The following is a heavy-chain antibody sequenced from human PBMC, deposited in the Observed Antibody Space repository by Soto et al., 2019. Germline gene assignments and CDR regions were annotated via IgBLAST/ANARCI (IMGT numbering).Heavy chain of an antibody. D-gene: IGHD2-21*02. J-gene: IGHJ6*02. CDR1: GFSLSTGGMG. Sequence: QITLKESGPTLVKPTQTLTLTCTFSGFSLSTGGMGVGWIRQPPGKALEWLALIYWDGDRRYRPSLMSRLTIAKDTPKNQVVLTITNMDPVDTATYYCVHSRCGGDCLQSYSSHYYYGMDIWGQGTTVTVSS. V-gene: IGHV2-5*02. CDR3: VHSRCGGDCLQSYSSHYYYGMDI. CDR2: IYWDGDR.